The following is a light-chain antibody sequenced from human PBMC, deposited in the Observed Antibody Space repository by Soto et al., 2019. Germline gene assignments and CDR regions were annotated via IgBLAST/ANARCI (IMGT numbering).Light chain of an antibody. Sequence: QSALTQPASVSGSPGQSITISCSGTSSDIGTYDHVAWFQQFPGKTPKLMIYSVSNRPSGVSYRFSGSKSGNTASLTISGLQAEDEADYYSISYTVSRSYVFGTGTKVTVL. CDR3: ISYTVSRSYV. J-gene: IGLJ1*01. CDR2: SVS. V-gene: IGLV2-14*01. CDR1: SSDIGTYDH.